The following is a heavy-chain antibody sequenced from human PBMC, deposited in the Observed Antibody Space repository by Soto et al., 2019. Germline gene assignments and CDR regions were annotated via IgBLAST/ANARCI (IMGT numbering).Heavy chain of an antibody. Sequence: PSETPSPPFPVSGGSISNSNYYLGWIRQPPRKGPDWIGSIYYIGSTYYNPSLKSRVTISVDTSKNQFSLKLSSVTAADTAVYYCARLPRTYCSSTSCYTNAFDIWGQGTMVTVSS. CDR3: ARLPRTYCSSTSCYTNAFDI. V-gene: IGHV4-39*01. CDR2: IYYIGST. J-gene: IGHJ3*02. CDR1: GGSISNSNYY. D-gene: IGHD2-2*02.